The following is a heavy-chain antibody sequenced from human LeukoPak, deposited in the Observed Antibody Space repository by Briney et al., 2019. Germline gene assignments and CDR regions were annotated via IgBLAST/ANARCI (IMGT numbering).Heavy chain of an antibody. CDR2: IFYSGST. J-gene: IGHJ3*02. CDR1: GGSVSPYY. Sequence: PSETLSLTCTVSGGSVSPYYWSWIRQPPGKGLEYIGYIFYSGSTNYNPSLKSRVTISLDTSTNQFSLNLTSVTAADTAVYYCARGLWSYYTPYAFDIWGRGTMVTASS. D-gene: IGHD2-21*01. V-gene: IGHV4-59*02. CDR3: ARGLWSYYTPYAFDI.